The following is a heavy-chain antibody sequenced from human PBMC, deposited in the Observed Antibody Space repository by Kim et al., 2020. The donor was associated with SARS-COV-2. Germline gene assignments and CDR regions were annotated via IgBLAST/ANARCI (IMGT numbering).Heavy chain of an antibody. D-gene: IGHD5-12*01. V-gene: IGHV1-3*01. J-gene: IGHJ5*02. Sequence: YSQEFQDRGTLTMDKSASTAYMELSSLRSEDTAIYYCARVLFGSGNSWFDPWGQGTLVTVSS. CDR3: ARVLFGSGNSWFDP.